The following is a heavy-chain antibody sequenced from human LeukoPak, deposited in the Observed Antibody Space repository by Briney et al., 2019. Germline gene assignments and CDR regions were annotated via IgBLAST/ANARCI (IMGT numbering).Heavy chain of an antibody. J-gene: IGHJ5*02. CDR1: GFIFSTYW. CDR2: IKQDGSEK. CDR3: AREGGDRYDFWSGYPTYNWFDP. Sequence: GGSLGLSCAASGFIFSTYWMNWVRQAPGKGLEWVANIKQDGSEKYYVDSVKGRFTISRDNAKNSLYLQMNSLRAEDTAVYYCAREGGDRYDFWSGYPTYNWFDPWGQGTLVTVSS. V-gene: IGHV3-7*05. D-gene: IGHD3-3*01.